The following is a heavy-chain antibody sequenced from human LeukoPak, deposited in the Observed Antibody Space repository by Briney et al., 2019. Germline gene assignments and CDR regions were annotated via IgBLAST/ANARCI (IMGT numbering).Heavy chain of an antibody. V-gene: IGHV3-30*04. J-gene: IGHJ4*02. Sequence: PGGSLRLSCAASGFTFSSYAMHWVRQAPGKGLEWVAVISYDGSNKYYADSVKGRFTISRDNSKNTLYLQMNSLRAEDTAVYYCARENGFDYWGQGTLVGDSS. D-gene: IGHD2-8*01. CDR3: ARENGFDY. CDR2: ISYDGSNK. CDR1: GFTFSSYA.